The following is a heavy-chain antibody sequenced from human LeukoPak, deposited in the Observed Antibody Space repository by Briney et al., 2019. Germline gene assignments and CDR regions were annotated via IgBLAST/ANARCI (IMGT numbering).Heavy chain of an antibody. CDR1: GGSISSYY. V-gene: IGHV4-59*05. J-gene: IGHJ4*02. D-gene: IGHD2-2*01. CDR2: IYYSGNT. CDR3: ARVDIVVVPSTTFDC. Sequence: SETLSLTCTVSGGSISSYYWSWIRQPPGKGLEWIGSIYYSGNTYYNPSHKSRVTISVDTSKNQFSLRLSSVTAADTAVYYCARVDIVVVPSTTFDCWGQGTLVTVSS.